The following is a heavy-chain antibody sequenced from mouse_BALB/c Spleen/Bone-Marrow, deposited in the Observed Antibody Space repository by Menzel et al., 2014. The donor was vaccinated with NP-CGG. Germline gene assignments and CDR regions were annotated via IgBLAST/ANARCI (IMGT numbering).Heavy chain of an antibody. CDR1: GYSVTSDYA. J-gene: IGHJ2*01. CDR2: ITYSGGT. Sequence: QVVESGPGLVKPSQSLSLTCTVTGYSVTSDYAWNWIRQFPGNKLEWMGHITYSGGTSCNPSLKSRISFTRDTSKNQFFLQLNSVTIEDTATYCCARSGNFFDYWGQGTTLTVSS. D-gene: IGHD1-3*01. CDR3: ARSGNFFDY. V-gene: IGHV3-2*02.